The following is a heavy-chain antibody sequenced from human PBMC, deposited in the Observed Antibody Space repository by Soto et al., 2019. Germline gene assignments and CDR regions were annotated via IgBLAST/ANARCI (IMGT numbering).Heavy chain of an antibody. Sequence: PGESLKISCKGSGYSFTSYWIGWVRQMPGKGLEWMGIIYPGDSDTRYSPSFQGQVTISADKSISTAYLQWSSLKASDTAMYYCVRQQYYYDSSGYYYYYYGMDVWGQGTTVTVAS. CDR2: IYPGDSDT. J-gene: IGHJ6*02. V-gene: IGHV5-51*01. CDR3: VRQQYYYDSSGYYYYYYGMDV. CDR1: GYSFTSYW. D-gene: IGHD3-22*01.